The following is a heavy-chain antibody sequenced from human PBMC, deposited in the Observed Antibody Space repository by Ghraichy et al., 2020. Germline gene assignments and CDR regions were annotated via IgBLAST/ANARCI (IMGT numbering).Heavy chain of an antibody. CDR1: GGSISSGGYS. Sequence: SETLSLTCAVSGGSISSGGYSWSWIRQPPGKGLEWIGYIYHSGSTYYNPSLKSRVTISVDRSKNQFSLKLSSVTAADTAVYYCARGGWQWQVKFDYWGQGTLVTVSS. D-gene: IGHD6-19*01. CDR3: ARGGWQWQVKFDY. J-gene: IGHJ4*02. CDR2: IYHSGST. V-gene: IGHV4-30-2*01.